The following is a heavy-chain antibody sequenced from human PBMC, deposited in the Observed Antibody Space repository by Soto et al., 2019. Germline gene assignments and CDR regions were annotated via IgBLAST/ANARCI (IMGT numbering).Heavy chain of an antibody. CDR1: GYTFTSYV. CDR3: ARVCITIFGVVIAGNWFDP. J-gene: IGHJ5*02. D-gene: IGHD3-3*01. V-gene: IGHV1-18*01. CDR2: ISAYNGNT. Sequence: DSVNVSCNASGYTFTSYVISWVRQAPGQGLEWMGWISAYNGNTNYAQKLQGRVTMTTDTSTSTAYMELRSLRSDDTAVYYCARVCITIFGVVIAGNWFDPWGQGTLVTVSS.